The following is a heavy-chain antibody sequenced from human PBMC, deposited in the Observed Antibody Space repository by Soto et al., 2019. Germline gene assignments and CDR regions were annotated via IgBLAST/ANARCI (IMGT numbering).Heavy chain of an antibody. Sequence: KPSETLSLTCTVSGGSVSSGSYYWSCIRQPPGKGLEWIGYIYYSGSANYNPSLKSRVTISVDKSKNHLSLNLSSVTAADTAVYCCAKENGNVHLDYWGQGTLVTVSS. CDR1: GGSVSSGSYY. V-gene: IGHV4-61*03. CDR3: AKENGNVHLDY. CDR2: IYYSGSA. J-gene: IGHJ4*02. D-gene: IGHD1-1*01.